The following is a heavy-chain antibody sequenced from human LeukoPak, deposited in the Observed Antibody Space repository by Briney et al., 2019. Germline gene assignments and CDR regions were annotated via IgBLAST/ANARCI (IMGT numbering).Heavy chain of an antibody. Sequence: SETLSLTCTVSGGSISSYYWSWIRQPPGKGLEWIGYIYYSGSTNYNPSLKSRVTISVDTSKNQFSLKLSSVTAADTAVYYCAREGYTSGWYKTDYWGQGTLVTVSS. D-gene: IGHD6-19*01. J-gene: IGHJ4*02. CDR1: GGSISSYY. CDR2: IYYSGST. V-gene: IGHV4-59*01. CDR3: AREGYTSGWYKTDY.